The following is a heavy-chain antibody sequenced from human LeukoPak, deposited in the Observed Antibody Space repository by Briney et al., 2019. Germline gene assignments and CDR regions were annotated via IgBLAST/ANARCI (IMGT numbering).Heavy chain of an antibody. J-gene: IGHJ4*02. Sequence: SETLSLTCTVSGGSISSSSYYWGWIRQPPGKGLEWIGSIYYSGSTYYNPSLKSRVTISVDTSKNQFSLKLSSVTAADTAVYYCARRGGRYCGGDCRPYYFDYWGQGTLVTVSS. CDR1: GGSISSSSYY. V-gene: IGHV4-39*01. D-gene: IGHD2-21*02. CDR3: ARRGGRYCGGDCRPYYFDY. CDR2: IYYSGST.